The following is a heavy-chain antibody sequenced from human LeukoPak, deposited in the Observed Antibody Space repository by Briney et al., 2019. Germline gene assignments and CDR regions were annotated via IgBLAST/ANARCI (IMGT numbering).Heavy chain of an antibody. CDR3: TTRASYDSSGSYLPDY. V-gene: IGHV3-73*01. CDR1: GFTFSGSA. CDR2: IRSKANSYAT. Sequence: GGSLRLSCTASGFTFSGSAMHWVRQASGKGLEGVGRIRSKANSYATVYAASVKGRFTISRDDSKNTAYLQMNSLKTEDTAVYYCTTRASYDSSGSYLPDYWGQGTLVTVSS. D-gene: IGHD3-22*01. J-gene: IGHJ4*02.